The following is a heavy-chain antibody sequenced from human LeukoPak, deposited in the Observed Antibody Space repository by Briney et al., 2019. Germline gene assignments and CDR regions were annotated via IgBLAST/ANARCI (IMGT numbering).Heavy chain of an antibody. V-gene: IGHV1-69*10. D-gene: IGHD2-2*01. CDR3: ARVPGYCSSTSCPEYYFDY. J-gene: IGHJ4*02. CDR1: GGTFSNYA. CDR2: ITPILGIA. Sequence: SVKVSCKASGGTFSNYAINWVRQAPGQGLEWMGGITPILGIANYAQKFQGRVTITADKSTSTAYMELSSLRSEDTAVYYCARVPGYCSSTSCPEYYFDYWGQGTLVTVSS.